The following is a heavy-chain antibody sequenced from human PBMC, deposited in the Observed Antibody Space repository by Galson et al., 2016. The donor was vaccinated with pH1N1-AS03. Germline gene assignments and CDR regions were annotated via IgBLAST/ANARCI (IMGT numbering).Heavy chain of an antibody. CDR3: ARDRHYYDYIWGTYRYDWYFDL. J-gene: IGHJ2*01. CDR2: IRHDGSEK. D-gene: IGHD3-16*02. V-gene: IGHV3-33*01. Sequence: SLRLSCAASGFTFSSHGMHWVRQTPGKGLVWVAVIRHDGSEKYYADSVKGRFTISRDNSKNTLYLQMNSLRAEDTAVYYCARDRHYYDYIWGTYRYDWYFDLWGRGTLVTVSS. CDR1: GFTFSSHG.